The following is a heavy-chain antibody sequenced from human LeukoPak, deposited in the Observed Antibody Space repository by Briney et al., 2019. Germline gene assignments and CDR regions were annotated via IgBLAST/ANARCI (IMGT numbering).Heavy chain of an antibody. D-gene: IGHD5-24*01. CDR3: ARDLEGYNYKDAFGI. Sequence: PGGSLRLSCAASGFTVSSNYMSWVRQAPGKGLEWVSVIYSGGSTYYADSVEGRFTISRDNSKNTLYLQMNSLRAEDTAVYYCARDLEGYNYKDAFGIWGQGTMVTVSS. CDR2: IYSGGST. J-gene: IGHJ3*02. CDR1: GFTVSSNY. V-gene: IGHV3-66*01.